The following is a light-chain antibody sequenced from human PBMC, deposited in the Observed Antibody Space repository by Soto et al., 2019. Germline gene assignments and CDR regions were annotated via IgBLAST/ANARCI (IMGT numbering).Light chain of an antibody. CDR1: QSVSSTS. CDR3: QQYGSSGT. CDR2: GAS. Sequence: EIVLTQSPGTLSLSPGDRATLSCRASQSVSSTSLAWYQQKPGQAPRLLIYGASNRATGIPDRFSGSGSGTDFTLTISRLEPEDFAVYYCQQYGSSGTFGQGTKVDIK. J-gene: IGKJ1*01. V-gene: IGKV3-20*01.